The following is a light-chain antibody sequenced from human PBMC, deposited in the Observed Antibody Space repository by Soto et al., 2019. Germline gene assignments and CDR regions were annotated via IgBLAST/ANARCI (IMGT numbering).Light chain of an antibody. CDR3: HQYNKWPGYT. J-gene: IGKJ2*01. Sequence: EIVMTQSPATLSVSPGERATLSCRASQSVSSDLAWYQQKPGQAPRLLIYAASTRATGIPARFRASGSGTEFTLTISSLQSEDFAVYYCHQYNKWPGYTFGQGTKLEIK. CDR1: QSVSSD. V-gene: IGKV3-15*01. CDR2: AAS.